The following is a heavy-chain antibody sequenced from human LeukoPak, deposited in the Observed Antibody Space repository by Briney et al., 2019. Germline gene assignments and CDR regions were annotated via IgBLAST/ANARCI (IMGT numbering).Heavy chain of an antibody. CDR2: ISSSSSTI. D-gene: IGHD3-9*01. V-gene: IGHV3-48*01. Sequence: GVSLRLSCAASRFTFSSYSMNWVRQAPGKGLEWVSYISSSSSTIYYAVSVKGLFTISRDNSKNKLYLQMNSLRAEDTAVYYCANGGILRYFDWLPRYLAVIDAFDIWGQGTMVTVSS. CDR3: ANGGILRYFDWLPRYLAVIDAFDI. J-gene: IGHJ3*02. CDR1: RFTFSSYS.